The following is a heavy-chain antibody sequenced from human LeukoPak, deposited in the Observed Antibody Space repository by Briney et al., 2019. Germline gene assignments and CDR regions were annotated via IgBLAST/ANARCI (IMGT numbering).Heavy chain of an antibody. CDR3: ARSVATNTRADY. Sequence: GGSLRLSCAASGFTFSSYSMNWVRQAQGKGLEWASYISSSSSTIYYADSVKGRFTISRDNAKNSLYLQMNSLRAEDTAVYYCARSVATNTRADYWGQGTLVTVSS. CDR1: GFTFSSYS. V-gene: IGHV3-48*01. J-gene: IGHJ4*02. D-gene: IGHD5-12*01. CDR2: ISSSSSTI.